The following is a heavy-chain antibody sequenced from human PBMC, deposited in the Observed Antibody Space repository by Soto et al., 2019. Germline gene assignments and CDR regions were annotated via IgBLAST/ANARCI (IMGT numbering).Heavy chain of an antibody. J-gene: IGHJ4*02. V-gene: IGHV3-33*01. Sequence: AGTLSLTCVASDFAFSSYCMHWVRQAPGKGLEWVALVWYDGTNKYNASPVKGRTTAARDNSKNTLYLQMTSLRADDTGVYYCVRGGSCRGGSCYPNLDFYGDYEGFDYWGQGTLVTVSS. CDR1: DFAFSSYC. CDR3: VRGGSCRGGSCYPNLDFYGDYEGFDY. CDR2: VWYDGTNK. D-gene: IGHD2-15*01.